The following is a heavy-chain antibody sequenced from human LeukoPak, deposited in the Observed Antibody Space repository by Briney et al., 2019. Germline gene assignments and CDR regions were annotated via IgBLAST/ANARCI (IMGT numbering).Heavy chain of an antibody. Sequence: SQTLSLTCAVSGGSISSGGYSWSWIRQPPGKGLEWIGYIYHSESTYYNPSLKSRVTISVDRSKNQFSLKLSSVTAADTAVYYCARLSSSWYPGGSNWFDPWGQGTLVTVSS. CDR1: GGSISSGGYS. J-gene: IGHJ5*02. CDR2: IYHSEST. V-gene: IGHV4-30-2*01. CDR3: ARLSSSWYPGGSNWFDP. D-gene: IGHD6-13*01.